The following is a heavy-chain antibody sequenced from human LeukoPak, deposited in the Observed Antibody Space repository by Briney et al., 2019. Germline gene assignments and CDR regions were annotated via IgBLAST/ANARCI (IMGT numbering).Heavy chain of an antibody. CDR2: ISHSGST. Sequence: SETLSLTCAIYDGSFSGYYWSWIRQPPGKGLEWIGGISHSGSTNYNPSLESRVTISLDTSKTHSSLRLTSVTAADTAVYYCAGGSTGSAYDYWGQGALVTVSS. CDR3: AGGSTGSAYDY. V-gene: IGHV4-34*01. CDR1: DGSFSGYY. D-gene: IGHD7-27*01. J-gene: IGHJ4*02.